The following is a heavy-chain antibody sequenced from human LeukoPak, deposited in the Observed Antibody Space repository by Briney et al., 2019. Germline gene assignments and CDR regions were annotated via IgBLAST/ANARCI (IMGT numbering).Heavy chain of an antibody. Sequence: ASVKVSCKASGYTFTSYDINWVRQATGQGLEWMGWMNPNSGNTGYAQKFQGRVTMTRNTSISTAYMELSSLRSEDTAVYYCARGMEAPAAIRGNAFDIWGQGTMVTVSS. J-gene: IGHJ3*02. D-gene: IGHD2-2*01. CDR3: ARGMEAPAAIRGNAFDI. V-gene: IGHV1-8*01. CDR2: MNPNSGNT. CDR1: GYTFTSYD.